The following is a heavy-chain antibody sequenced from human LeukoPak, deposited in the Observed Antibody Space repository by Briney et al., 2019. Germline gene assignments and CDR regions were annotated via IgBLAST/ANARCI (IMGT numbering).Heavy chain of an antibody. D-gene: IGHD2/OR15-2a*01. CDR2: ISDIGSI. CDR1: GFTVSSYY. J-gene: IGHJ4*02. V-gene: IGHV4-59*08. CDR3: AGHHPRNTVDF. Sequence: GSLRLSCAASGFTVSSYYWSWIRQPPGKGLEWIAYISDIGSINYNPSLKSRVTISLDTSKNQFSLKLSSVTAADTAVYYCAGHHPRNTVDFWGQGTLVTVSS.